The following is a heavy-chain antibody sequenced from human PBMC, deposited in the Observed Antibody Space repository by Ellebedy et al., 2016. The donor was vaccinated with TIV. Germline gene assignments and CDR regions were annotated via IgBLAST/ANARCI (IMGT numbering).Heavy chain of an antibody. J-gene: IGHJ5*01. CDR2: MSSSGST. CDR1: GDSTYSSNFY. CDR3: ATDRDRRWFYF. V-gene: IGHV4-39*07. Sequence: GSLGLSXSVSGDSTYSSNFYWGWVRQPPGKGLEWIGSMSSSGSTYYNPSLKSRVTMSVDTSQFSLKLTSVTAADTAVYYCATDRDRRWFYFWGQGTLVTVSS.